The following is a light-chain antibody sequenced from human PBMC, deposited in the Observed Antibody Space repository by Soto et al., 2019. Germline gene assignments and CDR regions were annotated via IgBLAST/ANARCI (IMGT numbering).Light chain of an antibody. CDR1: QRVSTW. CDR3: QQAHSFPFT. J-gene: IGKJ3*01. CDR2: GAY. V-gene: IGKV1-12*01. Sequence: DIQMTQSPSSVTASVGDRVTISCRASQRVSTWLAWYQQKPGTAPKLLIYGAYRLHSGVPSRFSGSGSGTDFTLTISSMPTEDFAHYFCQQAHSFPFTFGPGTKVDIK.